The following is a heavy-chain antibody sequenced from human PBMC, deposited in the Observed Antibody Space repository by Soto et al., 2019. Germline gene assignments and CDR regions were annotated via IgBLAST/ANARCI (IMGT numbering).Heavy chain of an antibody. J-gene: IGHJ6*02. V-gene: IGHV3-30-3*01. Sequence: GSLRLSCAASGFTFSSYAMHWVRQAPGKGLEWVAVISYDGSNKYYADSVKGRFTISRDNSKNTLYLQMNSLRAEDTAVYYCARDRSSSGRMDVWGQGTTVTVSS. CDR3: ARDRSSSGRMDV. CDR1: GFTFSSYA. D-gene: IGHD6-13*01. CDR2: ISYDGSNK.